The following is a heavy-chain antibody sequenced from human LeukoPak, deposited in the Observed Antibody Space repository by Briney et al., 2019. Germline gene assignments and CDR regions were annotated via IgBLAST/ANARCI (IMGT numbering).Heavy chain of an antibody. V-gene: IGHV4-59*01. J-gene: IGHJ2*01. D-gene: IGHD3-3*01. Sequence: PSETLSLTCTVSGGSISNYYWSWIRQPPGKGLEWIGYIYYSGSTNYNPSLKSRVTISVDASKNQFSLKLSPVTAADTAVYYCARDRYDFWSGYRYWYFDLWGRGTLVTVSS. CDR3: ARDRYDFWSGYRYWYFDL. CDR1: GGSISNYY. CDR2: IYYSGST.